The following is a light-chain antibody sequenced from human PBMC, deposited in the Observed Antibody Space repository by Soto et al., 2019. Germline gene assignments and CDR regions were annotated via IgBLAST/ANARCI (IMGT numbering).Light chain of an antibody. CDR2: GAS. CDR1: QSVSSN. V-gene: IGKV3-15*01. CDR3: QQYNNWPPWT. J-gene: IGKJ1*01. Sequence: MVRTHSPATLSVSPGERATLSCRASQSVSSNLAWYQQKPGQAPRLLIYGASTRATGIPARFSGSGSGTEFTLTISSLQSEDFAVYYCQQYNNWPPWTFGQGTKVDI.